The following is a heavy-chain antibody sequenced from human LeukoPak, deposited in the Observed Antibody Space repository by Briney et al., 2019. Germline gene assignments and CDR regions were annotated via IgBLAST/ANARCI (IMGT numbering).Heavy chain of an antibody. D-gene: IGHD1-26*01. J-gene: IGHJ3*02. CDR3: ASSTYSGSHWDAFDI. Sequence: GGSLRLSCAASGFTFSSYWMHWVRQAPGMGLVWVSRIDSAGSSTSYADSVKGRFTLSRDNAKNTLYLQVNSLRAEDTAVYYCASSTYSGSHWDAFDIWGQGTMVTVSS. CDR1: GFTFSSYW. V-gene: IGHV3-74*01. CDR2: IDSAGSST.